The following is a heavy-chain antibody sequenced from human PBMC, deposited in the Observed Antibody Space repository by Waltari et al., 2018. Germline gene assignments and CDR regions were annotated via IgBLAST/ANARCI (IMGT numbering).Heavy chain of an antibody. CDR2: INHSGST. D-gene: IGHD3-9*01. CDR3: ARGDYDILTGYQYYFDY. V-gene: IGHV4-34*01. CDR1: GGSFSGYY. Sequence: QVQLQQWGAGLLKPSETLSLTCAVYGGSFSGYYWRWIRQPPGKGLEWIGEINHSGSTNYNPSLKSRVTISVDTSKNQFSLKLSSVTAADTAVYYCARGDYDILTGYQYYFDYWGQGTLVTVSS. J-gene: IGHJ4*02.